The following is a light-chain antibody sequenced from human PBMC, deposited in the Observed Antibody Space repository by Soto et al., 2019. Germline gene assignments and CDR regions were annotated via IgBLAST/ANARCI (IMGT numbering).Light chain of an antibody. CDR3: QQYGDWPPET. V-gene: IGKV3-15*01. J-gene: IGKJ2*01. CDR2: GAS. CDR1: QSVSRN. Sequence: EVVLTQSPATLSVSPGDRATLSCRASQSVSRNLAWYQQKPGQAPRLLIYGASTRATGVPARFSGSGAATECTLSNISLHTEDVAVYYCQQYGDWPPETFGQGTKLEI.